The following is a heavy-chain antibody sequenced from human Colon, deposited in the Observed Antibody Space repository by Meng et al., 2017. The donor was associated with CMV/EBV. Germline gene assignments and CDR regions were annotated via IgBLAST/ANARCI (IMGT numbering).Heavy chain of an antibody. V-gene: IGHV4-4*02. D-gene: IGHD2-15*01. Sequence: GSLRLSCAVSGGSISSSNWWSWVRQPPGKGLEWIGEIYHSGSTNYNPSLKSRVTISVDKSKNQFSLKLSSVTAADTAVYYCARAVVAATRSYDYWGQGTLVTVSS. CDR3: ARAVVAATRSYDY. J-gene: IGHJ4*02. CDR2: IYHSGST. CDR1: GGSISSSNW.